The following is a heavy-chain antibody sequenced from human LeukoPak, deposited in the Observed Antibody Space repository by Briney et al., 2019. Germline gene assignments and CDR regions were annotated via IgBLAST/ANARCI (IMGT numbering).Heavy chain of an antibody. CDR2: IKSKTDGGTT. V-gene: IGHV3-15*01. Sequence: SGGSLRLSCAASGFIFNNAWMSWVRQAPGKGLEWVGRIKSKTDGGTTDYAAPVNGRFTISRDDSKNTLYLQMNSLKTEDTAVYYCTTDPSDGYCSSTSCYTGAGGFDYWGQGTPVTVSS. CDR1: GFIFNNAW. J-gene: IGHJ4*02. CDR3: TTDPSDGYCSSTSCYTGAGGFDY. D-gene: IGHD2-2*02.